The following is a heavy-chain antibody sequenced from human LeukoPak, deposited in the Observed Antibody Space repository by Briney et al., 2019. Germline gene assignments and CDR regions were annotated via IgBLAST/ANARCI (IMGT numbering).Heavy chain of an antibody. CDR1: VFTFSSYI. CDR2: ISGSSSYI. J-gene: IGHJ3*02. V-gene: IGHV3-21*01. CDR3: ASQQPRPDAVDM. D-gene: IGHD1/OR15-1a*01. Sequence: GGSLTLSCAASVFTFSSYIMHELGQAPGKGLEWVSSISGSSSYIYHADSLKGRFTISRDNAKNSLYLQMHSLRVDDTAVYYCASQQPRPDAVDMWGRGTMVTVS.